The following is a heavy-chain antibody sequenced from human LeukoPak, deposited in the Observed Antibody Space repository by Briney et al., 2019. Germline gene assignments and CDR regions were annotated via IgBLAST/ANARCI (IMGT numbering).Heavy chain of an antibody. CDR1: GYSISSGYF. V-gene: IGHV4-38-2*02. D-gene: IGHD3-22*01. CDR3: ARDHRVSYYDSSGYFDY. Sequence: SETLSLTCTVSGYSISSGYFWGWIRQPPGEGLEWIASMSHSGITYFDPSLSGRVTMSIDTSKNQFSLRLSSVTAADTAVYYCARDHRVSYYDSSGYFDYWGQGTLVTVSS. CDR2: MSHSGIT. J-gene: IGHJ4*02.